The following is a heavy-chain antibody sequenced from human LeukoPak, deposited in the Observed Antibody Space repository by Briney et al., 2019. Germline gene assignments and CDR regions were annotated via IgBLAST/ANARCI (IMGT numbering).Heavy chain of an antibody. V-gene: IGHV3-7*01. CDR3: ARSKDRSCPFDS. CDR1: GFTFSHYW. CDR2: IKEDGNDK. D-gene: IGHD4-11*01. Sequence: GGSLRLSCAPSGFTFSHYWMAWVRQAPGKGLEWVAKIKEDGNDKHYLDSVRGRFTISRDNAGNSMYLQMSSLRPDDTAVYFCARSKDRSCPFDSWGQGTLVTVSS. J-gene: IGHJ4*02.